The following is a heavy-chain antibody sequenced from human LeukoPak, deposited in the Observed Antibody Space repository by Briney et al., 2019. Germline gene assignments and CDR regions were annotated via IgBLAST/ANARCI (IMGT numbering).Heavy chain of an antibody. CDR3: AKEAYCSGGSCYGGSDY. CDR2: ISGSGGST. Sequence: GGSLRLSCAASGFTFSSYAMSWVRQAPGKGLEWVSAISGSGGSTYYADSVKGRFTISRDNSKNTLYLQMNSLRAEDTAVYYCAKEAYCSGGSCYGGSDYWGQGTLVTVSS. D-gene: IGHD2-15*01. CDR1: GFTFSSYA. V-gene: IGHV3-23*01. J-gene: IGHJ4*02.